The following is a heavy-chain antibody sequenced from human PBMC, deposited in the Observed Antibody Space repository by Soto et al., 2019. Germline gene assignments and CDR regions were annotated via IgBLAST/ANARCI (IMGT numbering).Heavy chain of an antibody. CDR1: GGFISSGGYY. D-gene: IGHD2-2*01. CDR2: IYYSGST. CDR3: ARDLFSLFCSSTSCFLEGPCFDP. V-gene: IGHV4-31*03. Sequence: SETLSLTCTVSGGFISSGGYYWSWIRQHPGKGLEWIGYIYYSGSTYYNPSLKSRVTISVDTSKNQFSLKLSSVTAADTAVYYCARDLFSLFCSSTSCFLEGPCFDPWGQETQVTVSS. J-gene: IGHJ5*02.